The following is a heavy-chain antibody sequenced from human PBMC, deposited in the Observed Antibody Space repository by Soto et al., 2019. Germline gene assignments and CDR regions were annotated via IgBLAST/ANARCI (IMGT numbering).Heavy chain of an antibody. J-gene: IGHJ4*02. Sequence: QITLKESGPTVVKPTETLTLTCTFSGFSLTTSGVGVGWVRQSPGNPPEWLALTYWDDDNRYSTSLKSRLTITKDTAKNLVVLTMANVDPADAATYYCAHRLLRTVFELVTTTAIYFDFWGQGTPVVVSS. D-gene: IGHD3-3*01. CDR2: TYWDDDN. CDR1: GFSLTTSGVG. CDR3: AHRLLRTVFELVTTTAIYFDF. V-gene: IGHV2-5*02.